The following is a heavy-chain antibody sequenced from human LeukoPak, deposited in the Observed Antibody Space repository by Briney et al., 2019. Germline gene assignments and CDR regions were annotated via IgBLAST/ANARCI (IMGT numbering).Heavy chain of an antibody. Sequence: GASVKVSCKASGYTFTSYDINWVRQATGQGLEWMGWMNPNSGNTGYAQKFQGRVTMTRNTSIGTAYMELSSLRSEDTAVYYCASGYYYDSSGYYQGGAFDYWGQGTLVTVSS. D-gene: IGHD3-22*01. CDR1: GYTFTSYD. V-gene: IGHV1-8*01. CDR3: ASGYYYDSSGYYQGGAFDY. J-gene: IGHJ4*02. CDR2: MNPNSGNT.